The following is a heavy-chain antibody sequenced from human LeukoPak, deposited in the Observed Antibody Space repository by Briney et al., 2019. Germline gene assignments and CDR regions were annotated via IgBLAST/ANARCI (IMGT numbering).Heavy chain of an antibody. CDR1: GFTFSSYA. V-gene: IGHV3-23*01. CDR2: INGSGGST. D-gene: IGHD6-19*01. J-gene: IGHJ4*02. CDR3: AKDTAEDGLNY. Sequence: GGSLRLSCAASGFTFSSYAISGVRPAPAKGLEWVSGINGSGGSTYYADSVKGRFTISRDNSKNTLYLQMNSLRAEDTAVYYCAKDTAEDGLNYWGQGTLVTVSS.